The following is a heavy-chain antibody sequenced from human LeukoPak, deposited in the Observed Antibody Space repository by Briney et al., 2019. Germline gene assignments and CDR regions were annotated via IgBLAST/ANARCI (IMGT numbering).Heavy chain of an antibody. CDR1: GFTFSSYA. J-gene: IGHJ2*01. V-gene: IGHV3-23*01. CDR2: ISGSGGST. CDR3: ATNDYGDYYWYFDL. Sequence: GSLRLSCAASGFTFSSYAMSWVRQAPGKGLEWVSAISGSGGSTYYADSVKGRFTISRDNSKNTLYLQMNSLRAEDTAVYYCATNDYGDYYWYFDLWGRGTLVTVSS. D-gene: IGHD4-17*01.